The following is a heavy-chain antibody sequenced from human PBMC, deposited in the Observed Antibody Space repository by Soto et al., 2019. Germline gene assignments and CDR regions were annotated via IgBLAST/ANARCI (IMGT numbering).Heavy chain of an antibody. J-gene: IGHJ4*02. D-gene: IGHD6-19*01. CDR2: VYYSGST. Sequence: QLQLQESGPELVKPSETLSLTCTVSGGSISSSTYYWAWIRLPPGKGLEWIGTVYYSGSTYYNPSLKSRVTISVDTSRNQFSLKLSSVTAADTAVYYCARMYSSGSDNWGQGTLVTVSS. CDR3: ARMYSSGSDN. CDR1: GGSISSSTYY. V-gene: IGHV4-39*01.